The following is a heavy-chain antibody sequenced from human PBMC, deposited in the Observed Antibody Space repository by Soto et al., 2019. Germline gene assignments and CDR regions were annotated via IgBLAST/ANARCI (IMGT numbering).Heavy chain of an antibody. CDR1: GGNISSGARY. CDR3: ATLVGARRGADFGMDV. V-gene: IGHV4-39*01. CDR2: IFYTGYT. Sequence: LVPMPVTSTVSGGNISSGARYWAWIKKPQGKGLEWVASIFYTGYTYYNPSLNNRVTISIDTTKYQFSLEVNSVTAADTATYYCATLVGARRGADFGMDVWGQGTSVTVSS. D-gene: IGHD1-26*01. J-gene: IGHJ6*02.